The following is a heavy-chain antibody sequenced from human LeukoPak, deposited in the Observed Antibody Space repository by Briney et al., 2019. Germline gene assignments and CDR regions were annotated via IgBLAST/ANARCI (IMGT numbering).Heavy chain of an antibody. D-gene: IGHD3-10*01. CDR2: ISGSGGST. J-gene: IGHJ5*02. CDR1: GFTFDDYG. CDR3: AKKVRWFGPFDP. Sequence: GSLRLSCAASGFTFDDYGMSWVRQAPGKGLEWVSAISGSGGSTYYADSVKGRFTISRDNSKNTLYLQMNSLRAEDTAVYYCAKKVRWFGPFDPWGQGTLVTVSS. V-gene: IGHV3-23*01.